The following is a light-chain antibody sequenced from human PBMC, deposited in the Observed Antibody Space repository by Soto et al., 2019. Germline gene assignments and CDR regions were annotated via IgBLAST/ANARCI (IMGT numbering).Light chain of an antibody. Sequence: ETVMTQSPVTLSVSPGKRATLSCRASQSVRDNLAWYQQKPCQPPRLLIYGTSTRATGIPARFSGSGSGTEFTLTISSLQSEDFAVYYCQQYNNWPTWTFGQGTKVDIK. V-gene: IGKV3-15*01. CDR3: QQYNNWPTWT. CDR2: GTS. J-gene: IGKJ1*01. CDR1: QSVRDN.